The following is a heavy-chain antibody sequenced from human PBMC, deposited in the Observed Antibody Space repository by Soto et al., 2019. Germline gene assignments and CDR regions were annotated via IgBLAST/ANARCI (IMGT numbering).Heavy chain of an antibody. CDR3: ASGLRSIFGGVIQYNWFDP. CDR2: ISAYNGNT. D-gene: IGHD3-3*01. Sequence: ASVKVSCKASGYTFTSYGISWVRQAPGQGLERMGWISAYNGNTNYAQKLQGRVTMTTDTSTSTAYMELRSLRFDDTAVYFCASGLRSIFGGVIQYNWFDPWGQGTLVTVSS. J-gene: IGHJ5*02. CDR1: GYTFTSYG. V-gene: IGHV1-18*01.